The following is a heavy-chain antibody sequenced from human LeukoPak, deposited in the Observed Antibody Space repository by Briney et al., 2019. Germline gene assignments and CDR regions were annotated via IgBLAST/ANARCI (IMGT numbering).Heavy chain of an antibody. CDR3: TKDRPYSGSRNFDY. J-gene: IGHJ4*02. Sequence: GGSLRLSCAPSGFTFKNAWTNWVRQAPGKGPEWVGRIKSKASGGTIDYAAPVKGRFTISRDDSNNVLYLQMNSLKTEDTGVYYCTKDRPYSGSRNFDYWGQGTLVTASS. CDR2: IKSKASGGTI. V-gene: IGHV3-15*01. D-gene: IGHD1-26*01. CDR1: GFTFKNAW.